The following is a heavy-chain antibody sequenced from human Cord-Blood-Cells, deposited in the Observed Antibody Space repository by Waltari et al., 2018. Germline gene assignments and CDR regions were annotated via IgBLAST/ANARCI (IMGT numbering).Heavy chain of an antibody. CDR3: ARSGLSPNRFYYYYMDV. CDR1: GGTFSSYA. D-gene: IGHD3-16*02. Sequence: QVQLVQSGAEVKKPGSSVKVSCKASGGTFSSYAISWVRQAPGQGPEWMGEIIPIFGTANYAQKFQGRVTITADESTSTAYMELSSLRSEDTAVYYCARSGLSPNRFYYYYMDVWGKGTTVTVSS. V-gene: IGHV1-69*01. CDR2: IIPIFGTA. J-gene: IGHJ6*03.